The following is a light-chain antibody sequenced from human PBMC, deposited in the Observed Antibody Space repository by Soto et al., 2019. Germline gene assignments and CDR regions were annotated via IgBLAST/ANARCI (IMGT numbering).Light chain of an antibody. V-gene: IGKV2-28*01. Sequence: DIVMTQPPLSLPVTPGEAASISCRSSQSLVHRDGRTYLNWYLQKPGQSPHLLIDFGFTRASGVPDRFSGSGSGTDFTLKISRVEAEDVGVYYCLQALQTPPTFGQGTRLEIK. CDR2: FGF. J-gene: IGKJ5*01. CDR1: QSLVHRDGRTY. CDR3: LQALQTPPT.